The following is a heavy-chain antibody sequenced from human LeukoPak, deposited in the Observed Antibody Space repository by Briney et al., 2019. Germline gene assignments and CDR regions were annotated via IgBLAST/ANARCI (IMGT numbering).Heavy chain of an antibody. V-gene: IGHV3-23*01. D-gene: IGHD2-15*01. CDR3: AKDEVVVGGFDY. CDR2: ISGGGETT. CDR1: GFTFNNYA. J-gene: IGHJ4*02. Sequence: GGSLRLSCAASGFTFNNYAMNWVRQAPGKGLEWVSSISGGGETTYYADSAKGRFTISRDNSQNTLYLQMNSLRAEDTAVYYCAKDEVVVGGFDYWGQGTLVTVSS.